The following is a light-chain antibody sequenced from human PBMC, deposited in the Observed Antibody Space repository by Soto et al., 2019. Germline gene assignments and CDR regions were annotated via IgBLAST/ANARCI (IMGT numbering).Light chain of an antibody. CDR1: SSDVGSYNL. J-gene: IGLJ2*01. CDR2: EGS. V-gene: IGLV2-23*01. Sequence: QSALTQPASVSGSPGQSITISCTGTSSDVGSYNLVSWYQRHPGKAPKLIIYEGSKRPSGVSNRFSGSKSGNTASLTISGLQAEDEAEYYCCSYAGSSSVVFGGGTQLTVL. CDR3: CSYAGSSSVV.